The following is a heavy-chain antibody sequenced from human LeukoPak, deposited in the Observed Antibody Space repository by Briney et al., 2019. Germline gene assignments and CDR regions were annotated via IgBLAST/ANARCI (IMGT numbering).Heavy chain of an antibody. CDR1: ADSMNNYY. D-gene: IGHD3-10*02. V-gene: IGHV4-59*01. CDR2: MHPGGTT. J-gene: IGHJ4*01. Sequence: SETLSLTCSVFADSMNNYYWTWIRQPPGKGLEWVGNMHPGGTTKIDPSLERRVTMSIDTSNKQFSLRLRSVTAADTATYYCAKTGSLFGRFLDHWG. CDR3: AKTGSLFGRFLDH.